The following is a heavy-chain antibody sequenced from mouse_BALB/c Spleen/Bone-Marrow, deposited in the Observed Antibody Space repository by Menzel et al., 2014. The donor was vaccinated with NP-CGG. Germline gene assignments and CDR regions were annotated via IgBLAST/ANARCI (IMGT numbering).Heavy chain of an antibody. CDR2: IDPANGNT. CDR3: ASYYYGRAWFAY. D-gene: IGHD1-1*01. V-gene: IGHV14-3*02. J-gene: IGHJ3*01. CDR1: DFNIKDTY. Sequence: VQLKQSGAELVKPGASVKLSCTASDFNIKDTYMHWVKQRPEQGLEWIGRIDPANGNTKYDPKFQGKATITADTSSNTAYLQLSSLTSEDTAVYYCASYYYGRAWFAYWGQGTLVTVSA.